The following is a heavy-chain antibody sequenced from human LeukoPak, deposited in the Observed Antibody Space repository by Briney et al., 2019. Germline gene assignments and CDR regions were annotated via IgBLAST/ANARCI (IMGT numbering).Heavy chain of an antibody. CDR2: IYYSGSI. D-gene: IGHD1-1*01. V-gene: IGHV4-59*08. CDR3: AGYRHYYYYYMDV. CDR1: GGSIISYY. Sequence: SETLSLTCTVSGGSIISYYWSWIRQPPGKGLEWIGYIYYSGSINYNPSLKSRVTISVDTSKNQFSLKLSSVTAADTAVYYCAGYRHYYYYYMDVWGKGTTVTISS. J-gene: IGHJ6*03.